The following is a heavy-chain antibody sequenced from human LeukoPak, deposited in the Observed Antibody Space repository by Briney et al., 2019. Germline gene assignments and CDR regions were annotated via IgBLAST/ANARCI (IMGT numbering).Heavy chain of an antibody. J-gene: IGHJ4*02. Sequence: SETLSLTCTVSGGSISSGDYFWSWIRQPPGKGLEWIGYIYDSGSTYHNPSLKSRVTISVDTSKNQFSLKLSSVTAADTAVYYCARFYYYDSSGYSYYFDYWGQGTLVTVSS. D-gene: IGHD3-22*01. CDR1: GGSISSGDYF. CDR2: IYDSGST. CDR3: ARFYYYDSSGYSYYFDY. V-gene: IGHV4-30-4*08.